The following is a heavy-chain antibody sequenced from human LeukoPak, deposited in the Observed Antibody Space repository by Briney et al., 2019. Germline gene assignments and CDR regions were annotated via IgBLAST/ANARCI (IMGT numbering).Heavy chain of an antibody. CDR3: ARGRRRGSGSYGVKYYFDY. CDR1: GYTFTSYD. V-gene: IGHV1-8*01. D-gene: IGHD3-10*01. CDR2: MNPNSGNT. J-gene: IGHJ4*02. Sequence: GASVKVSCKASGYTFTSYDINWVRQATGQGLEWMGWMNPNSGNTGYAQKLQCRVTMARNTSIRPAYMALSSLRSEDTAVYYCARGRRRGSGSYGVKYYFDYWGQGTLVTVSS.